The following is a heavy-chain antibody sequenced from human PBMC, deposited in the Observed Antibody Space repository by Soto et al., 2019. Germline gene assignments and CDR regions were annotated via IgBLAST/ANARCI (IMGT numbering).Heavy chain of an antibody. D-gene: IGHD6-6*01. CDR1: GFTFSSYN. Sequence: GGSLRLSCAASGFTFSSYNMNWVRQAPGKGLEWVSSISSTSSSIYYADSLEGRFAISRDNTKNSLYLQMNSLRAEDTAVYYCARDRGRGSSTSYYFDYWGQGILVTVSS. CDR3: ARDRGRGSSTSYYFDY. CDR2: ISSTSSSI. J-gene: IGHJ4*02. V-gene: IGHV3-21*01.